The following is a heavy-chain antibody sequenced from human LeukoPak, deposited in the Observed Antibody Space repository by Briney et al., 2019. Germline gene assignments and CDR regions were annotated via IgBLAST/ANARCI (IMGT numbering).Heavy chain of an antibody. J-gene: IGHJ4*02. CDR2: ISHSGNT. CDR3: ASSSCGNGFCYADDY. D-gene: IGHD2-8*01. CDR1: GYTISSGYN. Sequence: SETLSLTCTVSGYTISSGYNWGWIRQPPGGGLEYIGSISHSGNTYYKSSLKSRVTISVDTSKNQFSLKLTSVTAADTAVYYCASSSCGNGFCYADDYWGQGTLVTVSS. V-gene: IGHV4-38-2*02.